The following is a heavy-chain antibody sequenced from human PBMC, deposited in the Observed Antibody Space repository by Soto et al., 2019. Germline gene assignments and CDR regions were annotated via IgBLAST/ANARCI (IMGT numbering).Heavy chain of an antibody. J-gene: IGHJ6*02. CDR1: GGSISSGDYY. Sequence: SETLSLTCTVSGGSISSGDYYWNWIRQHPGKGLEWIGYIYHSGSTNYNPSLKSRVTISVDTSKNQFSLKLSSVTAADTAVYYCARDALRSTDVWGQGTTVTVSS. V-gene: IGHV4-30-4*08. CDR3: ARDALRSTDV. CDR2: IYHSGST.